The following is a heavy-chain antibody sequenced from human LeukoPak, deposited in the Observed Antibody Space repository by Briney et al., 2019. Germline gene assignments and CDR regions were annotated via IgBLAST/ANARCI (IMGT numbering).Heavy chain of an antibody. CDR3: TRDSGTYNWFDP. CDR2: IDKKDKGYATAT. Sequence: PGGSLRLSCAASGFTFSGSAIHWVRQSSGKGLDWVGQIDKKDKGYATATAHAASVKGRSTISRDDSINTAYLQMKSLKTEDTALYYCTRDSGTYNWFDPWGQGTLVTVSS. J-gene: IGHJ5*02. CDR1: GFTFSGSA. D-gene: IGHD1-26*01. V-gene: IGHV3-73*01.